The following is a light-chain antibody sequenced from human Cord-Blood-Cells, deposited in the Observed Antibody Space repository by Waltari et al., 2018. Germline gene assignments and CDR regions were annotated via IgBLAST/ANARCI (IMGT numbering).Light chain of an antibody. Sequence: QSALTQPASVSGSPGPSITIPCTGTSSDVGSYNLVSWYQQHPGKAPKLVIYEVSKRPSGVSNRFSGSKSGNTASLTISGLQAEDEADYYCCSYAGSSTFVFGTGTKVTVL. J-gene: IGLJ1*01. CDR1: SSDVGSYNL. V-gene: IGLV2-23*02. CDR2: EVS. CDR3: CSYAGSSTFV.